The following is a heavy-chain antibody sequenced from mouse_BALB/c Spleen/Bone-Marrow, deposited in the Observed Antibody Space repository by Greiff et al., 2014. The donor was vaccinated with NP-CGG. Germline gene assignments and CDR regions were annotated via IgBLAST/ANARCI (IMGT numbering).Heavy chain of an antibody. CDR3: ARRDGSYFDY. D-gene: IGHD3-3*01. Sequence: VQLQESGAELVRPGTSVKVSCKASGYAFTNYLIEWVKQRPGQGLEWIGMINPGSGGTNYNEKLKGKATLTADKSSSTAYMQLSSLTSDDSAVYFCARRDGSYFDYWGQGTTLTVSS. J-gene: IGHJ2*01. CDR1: GYAFTNYL. V-gene: IGHV1-54*01. CDR2: INPGSGGT.